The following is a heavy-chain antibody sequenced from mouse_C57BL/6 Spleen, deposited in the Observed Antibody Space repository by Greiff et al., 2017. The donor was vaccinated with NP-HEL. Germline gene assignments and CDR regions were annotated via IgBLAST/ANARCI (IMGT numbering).Heavy chain of an antibody. J-gene: IGHJ3*01. CDR2: IHPTSGST. D-gene: IGHD3-2*02. CDR3: ARYSSSYVGFAY. Sequence: QVQLQQPGAELVKPGASVKLSCKASGYTFTSYWMHWVKQRPGQGLEWIGMIHPTSGSTNYNEKFKSTATLPVDNSSSTAYMQLSSLTSEDSAVYYCARYSSSYVGFAYWGQGTLVTVSA. CDR1: GYTFTSYW. V-gene: IGHV1-64*01.